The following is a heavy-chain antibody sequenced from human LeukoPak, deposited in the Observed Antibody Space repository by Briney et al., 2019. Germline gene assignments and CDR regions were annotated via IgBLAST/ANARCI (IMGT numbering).Heavy chain of an antibody. D-gene: IGHD3-3*01. CDR3: ARRGDFWSGYHDAFDI. Sequence: GGSLRLSCAASGFTFSSYAMSWVRQAPGKGLEWVSAISGSGGSTYYADSVKGRFTISRDNSKNTLYLQMNSLRAEDTAVYYCARRGDFWSGYHDAFDIWGQGTMVTVSS. CDR1: GFTFSSYA. V-gene: IGHV3-23*01. CDR2: ISGSGGST. J-gene: IGHJ3*02.